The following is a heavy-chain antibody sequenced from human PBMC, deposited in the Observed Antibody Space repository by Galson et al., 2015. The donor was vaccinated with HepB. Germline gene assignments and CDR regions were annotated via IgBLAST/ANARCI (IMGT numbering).Heavy chain of an antibody. J-gene: IGHJ4*02. CDR3: ARGAVAVADNPLGY. V-gene: IGHV6-1*01. Sequence: SAISGDSVSSNSAAWNWIRQSPSRGLEWLGRTYYRSKWYNDYAVSVKSRITINPDTSKNQFSLQLNSVTPEDTAVYYCARGAVAVADNPLGYWGQGTLVTVSS. D-gene: IGHD6-19*01. CDR1: GDSVSSNSAA. CDR2: TYYRSKWYN.